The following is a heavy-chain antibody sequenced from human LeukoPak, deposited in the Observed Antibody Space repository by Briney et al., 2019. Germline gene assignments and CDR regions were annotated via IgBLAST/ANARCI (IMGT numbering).Heavy chain of an antibody. CDR3: AGSSLNVVRGVMLGFDS. CDR1: GGPISSNY. Sequence: SETLSLTCTVSGGPISSNYWSWIRQPPGKGLEYIGYLYYSGSTNYNPSLKRRVTISVDRSKKQFSLKLISLTPADTAVYYCAGSSLNVVRGVMLGFDSWGQGTLVTVSS. V-gene: IGHV4-59*01. D-gene: IGHD3-10*01. CDR2: LYYSGST. J-gene: IGHJ5*01.